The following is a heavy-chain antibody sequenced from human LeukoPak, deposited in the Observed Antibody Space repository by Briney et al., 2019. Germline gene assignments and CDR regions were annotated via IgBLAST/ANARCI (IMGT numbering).Heavy chain of an antibody. CDR1: GFTFSSYE. J-gene: IGHJ4*02. CDR2: ISSGGSTI. CDR3: AREHLRNSAYEKVGYFDY. D-gene: IGHD5-12*01. V-gene: IGHV3-48*03. Sequence: GGSLRLSCAASGFTFSSYEMNWVRQAPGKGLEWVSYISSGGSTIYYADSVKGRFTISRDNAKNSLYLQMNSLRAEDTAIYYCAREHLRNSAYEKVGYFDYWGQGTLVTVSS.